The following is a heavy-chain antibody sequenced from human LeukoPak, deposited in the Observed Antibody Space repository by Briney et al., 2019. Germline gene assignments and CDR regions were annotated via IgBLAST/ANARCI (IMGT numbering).Heavy chain of an antibody. V-gene: IGHV1-69*06. Sequence: GASVKVSFKASGGTFNSYAVSWVRQAPGQGLEWMGGIIPIFGPTNYAQKFQGRVAITADKSTSTAYMELSSLRSEDTAVYYCARGYYYDSSGYYIIDYWGQGTLVTVSS. CDR1: GGTFNSYA. D-gene: IGHD3-22*01. CDR3: ARGYYYDSSGYYIIDY. J-gene: IGHJ4*02. CDR2: IIPIFGPT.